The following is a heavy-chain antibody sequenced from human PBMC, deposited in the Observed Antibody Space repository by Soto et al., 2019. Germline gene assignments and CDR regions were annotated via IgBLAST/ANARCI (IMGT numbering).Heavy chain of an antibody. J-gene: IGHJ4*01. CDR2: IYYSGST. CDR3: ARSVTAMAPRGY. CDR1: GGSISSGGYY. Sequence: SETLSLTCTVSGGSISSGGYYWSWIRQHPRKGLEWIGYIYYSGSTNYSPSLKSRVTISVDTSKNQFSLKLTSVTAADTAVYYCARSVTAMAPRGYWGRGTLVTVS. D-gene: IGHD5-18*01. V-gene: IGHV4-61*08.